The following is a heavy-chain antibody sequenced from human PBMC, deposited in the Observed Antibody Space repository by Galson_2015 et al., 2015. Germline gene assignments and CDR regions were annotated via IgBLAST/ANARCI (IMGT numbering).Heavy chain of an antibody. CDR1: GFTFSIYG. CDR2: ISYDGSNK. J-gene: IGHJ6*02. V-gene: IGHV3-30*18. CDR3: VKDHYSNYDYYGMDV. Sequence: SLRLSFAASGFTFSIYGMHWGRQAPGKGLERVAVISYDGSNKYYAESVKGRFTISRDNSKNTLSLQMNSMRAEDTAVYYCVKDHYSNYDYYGMDVWGQGTTVTVSS. D-gene: IGHD1-26*01.